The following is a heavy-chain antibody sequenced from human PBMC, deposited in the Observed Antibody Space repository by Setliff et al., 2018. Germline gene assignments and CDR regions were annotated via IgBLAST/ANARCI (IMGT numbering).Heavy chain of an antibody. D-gene: IGHD5-12*01. CDR1: GGSISSSSYY. CDR3: ATAIVATANNWFDP. Sequence: SETLSLTCTVSGGSISSSSYYWGWIRQPPGKGLEWIGSIYYSGSTYYNPSLKSRVTISVDTSKNQFSLKLSSVTAADTAVYYCATAIVATANNWFDPWGQGTLVTVSS. J-gene: IGHJ5*02. V-gene: IGHV4-39*07. CDR2: IYYSGST.